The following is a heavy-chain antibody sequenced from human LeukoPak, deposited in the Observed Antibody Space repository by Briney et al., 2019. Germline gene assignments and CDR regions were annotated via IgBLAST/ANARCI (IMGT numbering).Heavy chain of an antibody. V-gene: IGHV3-23*01. CDR3: ASGFYDSSGYYKVLSGPAEY. CDR1: GLTFSNYA. CDR2: ITARGDST. J-gene: IGHJ4*02. D-gene: IGHD3-22*01. Sequence: GGSLRLSCAASGLTFSNYAMSWVRQAPGKGLEWVSSITARGDSTYYTDSVKGRFAISRDNSKNTLYLQMNSLRAEDTAVYYCASGFYDSSGYYKVLSGPAEYWGQGTLVTVPS.